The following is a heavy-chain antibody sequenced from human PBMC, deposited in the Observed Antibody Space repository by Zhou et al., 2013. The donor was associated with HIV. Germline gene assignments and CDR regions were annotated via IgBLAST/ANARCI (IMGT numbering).Heavy chain of an antibody. CDR3: AIKQTGYRGWFDP. Sequence: QVQLVQSGAEVKKPGSSVKVSCKASGGTFSSYAISWVRQAPGQGLEWMGRIIPILHIANYGQKFQGRVTITTDESTSTAYMELNSLRSEDTAVYYCAIKQTGYRGWFDPWGQGTLVTVSS. D-gene: IGHD3-9*01. J-gene: IGHJ5*02. CDR2: IIPILHIA. CDR1: GGTFSSYA. V-gene: IGHV1-69*04.